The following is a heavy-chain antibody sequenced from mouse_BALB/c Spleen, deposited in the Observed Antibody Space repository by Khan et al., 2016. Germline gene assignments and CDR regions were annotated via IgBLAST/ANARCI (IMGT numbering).Heavy chain of an antibody. D-gene: IGHD1-1*01. CDR1: GFNIQDTY. V-gene: IGHV14-3*02. CDR3: ARMYYGDY. J-gene: IGHJ2*01. CDR2: IDPPNDNT. Sequence: EVQLQQSGAELVKPGASVKLSCTASGFNIQDTYIHWVRQRPEQGLDWIGRIDPPNDNTKYDPKFQGQATITADTSSNTAYLQLSSLTYEDTAVYYCARMYYGDYWGQGTTLTVSS.